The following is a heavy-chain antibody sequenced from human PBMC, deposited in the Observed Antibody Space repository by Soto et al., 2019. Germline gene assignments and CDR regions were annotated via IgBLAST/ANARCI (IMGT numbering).Heavy chain of an antibody. CDR2: ISYDGRNK. V-gene: IGHV3-30*04. CDR3: ARERIAASSRYYYGMDV. D-gene: IGHD6-6*01. CDR1: GFIFSNYA. Sequence: QVQLVESGGGVVQPGRSLRLSCAASGFIFSNYAMYWVRQAPGKGLEWVAVISYDGRNKYYADSVKGRFTVSRDNSKNTLYMQMNSLRAEDTAVYYCARERIAASSRYYYGMDVWGQGTTVTVSS. J-gene: IGHJ6*02.